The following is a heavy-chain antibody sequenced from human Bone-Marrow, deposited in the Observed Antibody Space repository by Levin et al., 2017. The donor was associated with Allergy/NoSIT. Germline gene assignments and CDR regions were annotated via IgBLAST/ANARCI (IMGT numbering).Heavy chain of an antibody. D-gene: IGHD4-17*01. CDR1: GYRFTDNY. V-gene: IGHV1-2*02. CDR2: MSPNSGVT. Sequence: AASVKVSCKASGYRFTDNYIHWVRQAPGQGLEWMGWMSPNSGVTNYAQKFWGRVSMTRDTSITTAYMELSRLRSDDTAVYYCARDRAYGDGFDIWGQGTKVTVPS. CDR3: ARDRAYGDGFDI. J-gene: IGHJ3*02.